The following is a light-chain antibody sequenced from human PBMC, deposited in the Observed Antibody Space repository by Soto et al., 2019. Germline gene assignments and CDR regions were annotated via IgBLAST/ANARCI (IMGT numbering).Light chain of an antibody. J-gene: IGKJ1*01. CDR3: QQYGSSPPT. CDR2: GAS. CDR1: QSVSSSY. V-gene: IGKV3-20*01. Sequence: EIVLTQSPGTLPLSPGERATLSCRASQSVSSSYLAWYQQKPGQAPRLLIYGASSRVTGIPDRFSGSGSGTDFTLTISRLEPEDFAAYYCQQYGSSPPTFGQGTKVEIK.